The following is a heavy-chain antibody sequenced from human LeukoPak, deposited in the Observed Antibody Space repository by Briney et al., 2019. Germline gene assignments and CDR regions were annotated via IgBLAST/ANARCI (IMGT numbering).Heavy chain of an antibody. CDR3: ARAGYYDFWSGYSSLGSENWFDP. CDR1: GGSISSGGYY. J-gene: IGHJ5*02. Sequence: SQTLSLTCTVSGGSISSGGYYWSWIRQHPGKGLEWIGYIYYSRSTYYNPSLKSRVTISVDTSKNQFSLKLSSVTAADTAVYYCARAGYYDFWSGYSSLGSENWFDPWGQGTLVTVSS. V-gene: IGHV4-31*03. D-gene: IGHD3-3*01. CDR2: IYYSRST.